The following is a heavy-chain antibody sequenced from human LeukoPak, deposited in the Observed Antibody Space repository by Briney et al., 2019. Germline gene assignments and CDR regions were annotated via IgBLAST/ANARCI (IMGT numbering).Heavy chain of an antibody. Sequence: SETLSLTCAVYGGSFSGYYWSWIRQPPGKGLEWIGEINHSGSTNYNPSLKSRVTISVDTSKNQFSLKLSSVTAADTAVYYCARWVGGPPDYWGQGTLVTASS. CDR2: INHSGST. V-gene: IGHV4-34*01. J-gene: IGHJ4*02. CDR3: ARWVGGPPDY. CDR1: GGSFSGYY. D-gene: IGHD6-25*01.